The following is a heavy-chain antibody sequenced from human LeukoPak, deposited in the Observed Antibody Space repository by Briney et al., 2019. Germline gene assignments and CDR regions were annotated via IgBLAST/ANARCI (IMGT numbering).Heavy chain of an antibody. D-gene: IGHD6-6*01. CDR1: GGSISSYY. CDR3: ATVSTAARRSYFDY. V-gene: IGHV4-59*01. Sequence: PSETLSLTCTVSGGSISSYYWSWLRQPPGKGLEWIGYIYYSGSTNYNPSLKSRVTISVDTSKNQFSLKLSSVTAADTAVYYCATVSTAARRSYFDYWGQGTLVTVSS. J-gene: IGHJ4*02. CDR2: IYYSGST.